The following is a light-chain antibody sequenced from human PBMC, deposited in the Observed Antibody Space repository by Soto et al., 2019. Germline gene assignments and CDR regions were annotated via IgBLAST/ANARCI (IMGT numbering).Light chain of an antibody. CDR1: QTINTR. V-gene: IGKV1-5*03. CDR3: QQYNSYSRA. J-gene: IGKJ1*01. Sequence: DVQMTQSPFTLSASVGDRVTITCRASQTINTRLAWYQQKPGKVPNLLIYEASILQSGVPSRFSGSGSGTEFTLTINNLQPDDFAIYYCQQYNSYSRAFGQGTTVEIK. CDR2: EAS.